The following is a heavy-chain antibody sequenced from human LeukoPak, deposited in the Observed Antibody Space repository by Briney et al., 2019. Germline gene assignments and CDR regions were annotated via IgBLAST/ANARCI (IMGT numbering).Heavy chain of an antibody. CDR3: ARDHNWGPDH. CDR2: IRPKSGET. D-gene: IGHD7-27*01. Sequence: ASVKVSCKASGYTFTDHYLHWVRQAPGQGLEWVGWIRPKSGETHYAQKFQGRVTMTRDTSIRTAYLELSGVRSDDTAVYYCARDHNWGPDHWGQGTLITVSS. V-gene: IGHV1-2*02. CDR1: GYTFTDHY. J-gene: IGHJ4*02.